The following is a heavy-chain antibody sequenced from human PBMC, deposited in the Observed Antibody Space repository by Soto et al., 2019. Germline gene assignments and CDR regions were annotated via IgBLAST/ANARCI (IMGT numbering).Heavy chain of an antibody. V-gene: IGHV1-2*02. CDR3: ERATGAFWEVWDF. D-gene: IGHD3-10*01. CDR1: GYTFTGCY. J-gene: IGHJ4*02. Sequence: ASVKVSCKASGYTFTGCYIYWVRQAPGQGLEWMGWINPNTGDTNYAQKFQGRVSMTRDTSINTAYMDLSSLRSDDTAVYYYERATGAFWEVWDFWGQGSLVTV. CDR2: INPNTGDT.